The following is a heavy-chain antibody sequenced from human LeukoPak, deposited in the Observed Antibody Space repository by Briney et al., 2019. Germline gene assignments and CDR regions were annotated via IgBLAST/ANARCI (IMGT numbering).Heavy chain of an antibody. Sequence: SETLSLTCTVSGGFISSYYWSWIRQPPGKGLEWIGYIYYSGSTNYNPSLKSRVTMSVDTSKNQFSLKLSSVTAADTAVYYCARVGLWDYFDYWGQGTLVTVSS. CDR3: ARVGLWDYFDY. D-gene: IGHD5-18*01. V-gene: IGHV4-59*01. CDR2: IYYSGST. CDR1: GGFISSYY. J-gene: IGHJ4*02.